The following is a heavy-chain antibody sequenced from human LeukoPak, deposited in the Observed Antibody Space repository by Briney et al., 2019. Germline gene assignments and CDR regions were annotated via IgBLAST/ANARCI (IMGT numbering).Heavy chain of an antibody. CDR2: ISGSSTYI. J-gene: IGHJ4*02. Sequence: PGGSLRLSCAASGFIFSSYSMNWVRQTPGKRLEWVSSISGSSTYIFYADSVKGRFTISRDDAKNSVYLQVNSLRDEDTAVYYCARFETRGTGDFDNWGQGTLVTVSS. CDR1: GFIFSSYS. D-gene: IGHD3/OR15-3a*01. V-gene: IGHV3-21*06. CDR3: ARFETRGTGDFDN.